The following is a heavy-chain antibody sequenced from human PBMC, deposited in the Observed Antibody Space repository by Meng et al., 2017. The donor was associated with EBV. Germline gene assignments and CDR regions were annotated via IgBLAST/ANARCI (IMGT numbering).Heavy chain of an antibody. CDR3: AKSRSSTPGIVDD. J-gene: IGHJ4*02. D-gene: IGHD2/OR15-2a*01. V-gene: IGHV4-61*08. Sequence: QGEVQESGPGLVKPSETLSLTCIASGVSVTSGAYHWSWIRLSPGKGLEWIGYIYDTGITIYNPSLKSRVTISLETSKNQFSLKVNSVTTADTAVYYCAKSRSSTPGIVDDWGQGTLVTVSS. CDR2: IYDTGIT. CDR1: GVSVTSGAYH.